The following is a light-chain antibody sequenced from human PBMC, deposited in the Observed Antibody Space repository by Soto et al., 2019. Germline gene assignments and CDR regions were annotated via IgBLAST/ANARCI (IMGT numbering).Light chain of an antibody. Sequence: ESVLTQSPGTLSLSPGERATLSCRASQSVNNNYLAWYQQKPGQAPRLVIYSASSRATGIPERFSGGGSGTDFTLTISRLEPEDFAVYYCQQYGSFPYTFGQGTKLEIK. V-gene: IGKV3-20*01. CDR1: QSVNNNY. CDR3: QQYGSFPYT. CDR2: SAS. J-gene: IGKJ2*01.